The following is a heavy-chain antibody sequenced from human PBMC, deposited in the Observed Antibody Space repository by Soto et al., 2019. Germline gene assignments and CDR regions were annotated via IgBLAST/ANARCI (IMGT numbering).Heavy chain of an antibody. CDR3: ARDRSLYDFWSGYWFDP. D-gene: IGHD3-3*01. Sequence: GASVKVSCKASGYTFTSYAMHWVRQAPGQRLEWMGWINAGNGNTKYSQKFQGRVTITRDTSASTAYMELSSLRSEDTAVYYCARDRSLYDFWSGYWFDPWGQGTLVTVSS. V-gene: IGHV1-3*01. CDR1: GYTFTSYA. J-gene: IGHJ5*02. CDR2: INAGNGNT.